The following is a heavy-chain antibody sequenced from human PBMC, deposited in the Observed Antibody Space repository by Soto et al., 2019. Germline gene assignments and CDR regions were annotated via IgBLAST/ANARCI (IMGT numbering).Heavy chain of an antibody. Sequence: GGSLRLSCAASGFTFTRYSMNWVRQAPGKGLEWVSSISSTTNYIYYADSMKGRFTVSRDNAKNSVYLEMNSLSAEDTAVYYCARESEDLTSNFDYCGQGTLVTVSS. V-gene: IGHV3-21*01. CDR1: GFTFTRYS. CDR3: ARESEDLTSNFDY. CDR2: ISSTTNYI. J-gene: IGHJ4*02.